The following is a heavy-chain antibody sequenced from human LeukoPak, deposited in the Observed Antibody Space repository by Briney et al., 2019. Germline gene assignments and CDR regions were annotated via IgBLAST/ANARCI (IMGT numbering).Heavy chain of an antibody. CDR2: ISYDGTNK. Sequence: GGSLRLSCAASGFTFSSYGMHWVRQAPGKGLEWVGLISYDGTNKYYADSVKGRFTISRDNSKNTLYLQMNSLRAEDTAVYYCARSRNVLRFLEWLFDYWGQGTLVTVSS. D-gene: IGHD3-3*01. CDR1: GFTFSSYG. CDR3: ARSRNVLRFLEWLFDY. J-gene: IGHJ4*02. V-gene: IGHV3-30*03.